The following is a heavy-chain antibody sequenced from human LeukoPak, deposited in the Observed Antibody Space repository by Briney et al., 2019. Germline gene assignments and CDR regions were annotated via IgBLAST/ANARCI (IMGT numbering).Heavy chain of an antibody. CDR3: AKGSSGYFVDL. J-gene: IGHJ5*02. D-gene: IGHD3-22*01. CDR1: GFIFNNYG. CDR2: ISNDGGGT. Sequence: TGGSLRLSCAASGFIFNNYGLIWVRQAPGKGLEWVSAISNDGGGTNYAGFVKGRFTISRDNSKNTLFLQMNSLRAEDTALYYCAKGSSGYFVDLWGQGTLVTVSS. V-gene: IGHV3-23*01.